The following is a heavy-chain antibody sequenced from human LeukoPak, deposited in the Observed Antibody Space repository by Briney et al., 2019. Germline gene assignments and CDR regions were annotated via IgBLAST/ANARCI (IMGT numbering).Heavy chain of an antibody. CDR2: ISGSGGRT. V-gene: IGHV3-23*01. CDR1: GFTFSSYA. J-gene: IGHJ1*01. CDR3: AKGVINTMIVVVADTVEYFQH. D-gene: IGHD3-22*01. Sequence: GGSLRLSCAASGFTFSSYAMSWVRQAPGKGLEWVSAISGSGGRTYYADSVKVRFTISRDNSKNTLYLQMNSLRAEDTAVYYCAKGVINTMIVVVADTVEYFQHWGQGTLVTVSS.